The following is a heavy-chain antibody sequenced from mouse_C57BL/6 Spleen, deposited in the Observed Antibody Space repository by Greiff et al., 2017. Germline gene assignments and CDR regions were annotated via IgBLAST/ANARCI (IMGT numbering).Heavy chain of an antibody. CDR2: ISDGGSYT. CDR3: ARGRGYHYFDY. V-gene: IGHV5-4*01. Sequence: EVQGVESGGGLVKPGGSLKLSCAASGFTFSSYAMSWVRQTPEKRLEWVATISDGGSYTYYPDNVKGRFTISRDNAKNNLYLQMSHLKSEDTAMYYCARGRGYHYFDYWGQGTTLTVSS. CDR1: GFTFSSYA. J-gene: IGHJ2*01. D-gene: IGHD2-14*01.